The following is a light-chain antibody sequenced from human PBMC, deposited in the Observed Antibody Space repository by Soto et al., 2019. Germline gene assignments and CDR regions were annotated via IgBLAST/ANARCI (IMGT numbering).Light chain of an antibody. CDR3: KQYGYSPIT. CDR2: AAS. V-gene: IGKV3-20*01. Sequence: VLTQSPGTLSLSPGEGVTLSCRANQGIGDTLAWYQHKPGQAPRLLIYAASSRATGSQDRFSGGGSGTDFTLTIRRLEPEDFAVYYCKQYGYSPITFGQGTRLEIK. CDR1: QGIGDT. J-gene: IGKJ5*01.